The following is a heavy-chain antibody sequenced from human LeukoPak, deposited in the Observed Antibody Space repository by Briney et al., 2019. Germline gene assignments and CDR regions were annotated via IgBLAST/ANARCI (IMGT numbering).Heavy chain of an antibody. D-gene: IGHD3-10*01. CDR1: GGSISSYY. J-gene: IGHJ4*02. Sequence: PSETLSLTCTVSGGSISSYYWDWIRQPAGKGLEWIGRIYSSGDTNYNPSLKSRVTMSVDTSKNQFSLRLSSLTAADTAVYYCARDVGSGGGTFPTYHFDFWGRGTLVTVSS. CDR3: ARDVGSGGGTFPTYHFDF. CDR2: IYSSGDT. V-gene: IGHV4-4*07.